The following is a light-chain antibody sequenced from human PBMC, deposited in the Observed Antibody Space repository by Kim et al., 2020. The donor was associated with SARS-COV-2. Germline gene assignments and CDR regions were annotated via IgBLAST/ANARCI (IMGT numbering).Light chain of an antibody. Sequence: SVSPGNRATLFCRASQTVTSALARYQEKPGQAPRLLITGASIRATGVPDRFSGSGFGTDFTLTISSLQSEDFGVYYCQQYHDWPTFGGGTKVDIK. J-gene: IGKJ4*01. CDR3: QQYHDWPT. V-gene: IGKV3-15*01. CDR1: QTVTSA. CDR2: GAS.